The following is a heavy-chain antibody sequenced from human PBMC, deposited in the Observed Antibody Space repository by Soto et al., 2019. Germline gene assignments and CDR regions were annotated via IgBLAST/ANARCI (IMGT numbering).Heavy chain of an antibody. D-gene: IGHD1-1*01. Sequence: QVHLVQSGAEVKKPEASVKVSCKGSGYAFTTYGITWVRQAPGQGLEWMGWISAHNGNTNYAQKLQGRVTVTRDTSTSTADMELRSLRADDTAVYYCARWRYGDYWGQGALVTVSS. CDR3: ARWRYGDY. J-gene: IGHJ4*02. CDR1: GYAFTTYG. V-gene: IGHV1-18*01. CDR2: ISAHNGNT.